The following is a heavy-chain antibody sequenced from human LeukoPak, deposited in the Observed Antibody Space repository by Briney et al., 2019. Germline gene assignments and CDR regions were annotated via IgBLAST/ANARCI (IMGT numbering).Heavy chain of an antibody. CDR1: GGSISSSSYY. CDR2: IYYSGST. J-gene: IGHJ4*02. CDR3: ARGLDCTNGVCYPPDY. D-gene: IGHD2-8*01. V-gene: IGHV4-39*07. Sequence: SETLSLTCTVSGGSISSSSYYWGWIRQPPGKGLEWIGSIYYSGSTYYNPSLKSRVTISVDTSKNQFSLKLSSVTAADTAVYYCARGLDCTNGVCYPPDYWGQGTLVTVSS.